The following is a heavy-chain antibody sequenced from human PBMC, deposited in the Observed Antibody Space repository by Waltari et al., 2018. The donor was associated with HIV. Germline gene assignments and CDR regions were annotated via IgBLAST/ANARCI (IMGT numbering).Heavy chain of an antibody. CDR3: TRDLSTYGHEFDD. V-gene: IGHV3-74*01. J-gene: IGHJ4*02. Sequence: EVQLVESGGDLVQPGGSLRLSCAASGFNFRSYWMHWIRQIPGKGLVWVSHISTDGSDTSYLESVKGRFTISRDNAKNTLYLQMNSLRVEDTAIYYCTRDLSTYGHEFDDWGQGTLVTVAS. CDR2: ISTDGSDT. D-gene: IGHD3-16*01. CDR1: GFNFRSYW.